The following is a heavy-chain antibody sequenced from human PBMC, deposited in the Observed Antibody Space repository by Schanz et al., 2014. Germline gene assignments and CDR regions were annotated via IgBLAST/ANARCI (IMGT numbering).Heavy chain of an antibody. V-gene: IGHV4-4*07. CDR2: IYNSGKT. CDR1: GGSISSEY. J-gene: IGHJ3*02. Sequence: QVQLQESGPALVKPSETLSLTCTVSGGSISSEYWSWIWQPAGKGLEWIGRIYNSGKTNYNPSLESRVSMSVDTSKKQLSLKLRSVSAADTAVYYCARVVLGGDAFDIWGQGTMVTVSS. CDR3: ARVVLGGDAFDI. D-gene: IGHD3-10*01.